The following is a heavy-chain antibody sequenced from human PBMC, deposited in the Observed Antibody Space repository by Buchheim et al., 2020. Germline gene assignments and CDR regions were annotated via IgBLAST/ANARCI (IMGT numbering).Heavy chain of an antibody. D-gene: IGHD3-10*01. J-gene: IGHJ4*02. CDR3: ARVAGTVVGGVIPDYFSY. CDR1: GYIFSDYY. CDR2: INPNSGGT. Sequence: QVQLVQSGAEVKRPGASVKVSRKASGYIFSDYYMHWVRQAPGQGLEWMGWINPNSGGTVFAQKFQGRVTVTRDTSITTVDMELHRLISDDTAVYYCARVAGTVVGGVIPDYFSYWGQGTL. V-gene: IGHV1-2*02.